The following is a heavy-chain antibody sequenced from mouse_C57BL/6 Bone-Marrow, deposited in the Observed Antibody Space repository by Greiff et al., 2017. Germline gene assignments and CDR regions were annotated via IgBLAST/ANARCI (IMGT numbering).Heavy chain of an antibody. J-gene: IGHJ4*01. CDR1: GFTFTDYY. D-gene: IGHD6-1*01. Sequence: EVQRVESGGGLVQPGGSLSLSCAASGFTFTDYYMSWVRQPPGKALEWLGFIRNKANGYTTEYSASVKGWFTISRDNSQSILYLQMNALRAEDSATYYCARYTLYAMDYWGQGTSVTGSA. CDR2: IRNKANGYTT. V-gene: IGHV7-3*01. CDR3: ARYTLYAMDY.